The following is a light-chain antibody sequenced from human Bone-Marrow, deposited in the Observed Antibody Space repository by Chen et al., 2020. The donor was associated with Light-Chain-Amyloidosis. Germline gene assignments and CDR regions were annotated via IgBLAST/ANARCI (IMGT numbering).Light chain of an antibody. CDR2: AAS. V-gene: IGKV3-20*01. Sequence: EIVLTQSPGTLSLSPGERATLSCRASQRVSGSYLAWYQHKPGQAPRLLIYAASGRATGIPDRFRGSGSGTDFTLTISRLEPEDFAVYYCQQYGSSPRTFGQGTKVEIK. J-gene: IGKJ1*01. CDR3: QQYGSSPRT. CDR1: QRVSGSY.